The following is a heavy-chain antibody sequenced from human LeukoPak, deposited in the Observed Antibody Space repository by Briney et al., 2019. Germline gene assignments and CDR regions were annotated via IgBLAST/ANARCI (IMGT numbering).Heavy chain of an antibody. Sequence: ASVKVSCKASGYTFTGYYMHWVRQVPGQGLEWMGWINPNTADTNYAQKFQGRVTMTRDTSISTAYMELRRLTYDDTAVYYCARGPLEYCSGGSCYSGRNWLDPWGQGTRVTASS. CDR3: ARGPLEYCSGGSCYSGRNWLDP. J-gene: IGHJ5*02. CDR2: INPNTADT. D-gene: IGHD2-15*01. CDR1: GYTFTGYY. V-gene: IGHV1-2*02.